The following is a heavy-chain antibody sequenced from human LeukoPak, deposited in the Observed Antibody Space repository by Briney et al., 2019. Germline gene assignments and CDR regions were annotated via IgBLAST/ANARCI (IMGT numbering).Heavy chain of an antibody. Sequence: SETLSLTCAVSGGSISSYYWNWIRQPPGKGLEWLGYIHYSGSTKYNPSLESRVTISLDTAKNQFSLRLSSLTAADTAVYYCARGEGQAVSAFDYWGQGMLVTVSS. J-gene: IGHJ4*02. CDR1: GGSISSYY. CDR2: IHYSGST. D-gene: IGHD2-21*02. V-gene: IGHV4-59*01. CDR3: ARGEGQAVSAFDY.